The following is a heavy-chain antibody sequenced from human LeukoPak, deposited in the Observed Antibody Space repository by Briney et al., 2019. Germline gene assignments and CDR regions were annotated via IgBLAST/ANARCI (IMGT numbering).Heavy chain of an antibody. Sequence: SVKVSCKASGGTFSSYAISWVRQAPGQGLEWMGGIIPIFGTANYAQKFQGRVTITTDESTSTAYMELSSLRSEDTAVYYCARGFFGDTYYDFWSGYFGTVGWFDPWGQGTLVTVSS. CDR3: ARGFFGDTYYDFWSGYFGTVGWFDP. J-gene: IGHJ5*02. CDR2: IIPIFGTA. V-gene: IGHV1-69*05. CDR1: GGTFSSYA. D-gene: IGHD3-3*01.